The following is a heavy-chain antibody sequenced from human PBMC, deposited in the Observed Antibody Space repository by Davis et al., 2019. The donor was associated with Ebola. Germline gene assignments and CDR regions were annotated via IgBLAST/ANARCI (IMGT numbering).Heavy chain of an antibody. V-gene: IGHV1-69*13. CDR3: ARDGDYGRANSYYFGMDV. J-gene: IGHJ6*02. CDR1: GGSFSSHA. CDR2: IIPMFGTT. Sequence: SSVNVSCKASGGSFSSHAISWVRQAPGQGLEWMGGIIPMFGTTHYAQKFQGRVTITADDSTATVSLDLSGLIPEDTAVYYCARDGDYGRANSYYFGMDVWGRGTTVTVSS. D-gene: IGHD4-17*01.